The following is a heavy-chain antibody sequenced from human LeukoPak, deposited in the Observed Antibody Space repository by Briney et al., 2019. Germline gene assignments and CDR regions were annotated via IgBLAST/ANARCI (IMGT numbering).Heavy chain of an antibody. CDR2: ITGSGNDA. CDR3: AKGATGLRIVGDD. Sequence: GGSLRLSCAASGFTFSKYARTWVRQAPGKGLEWVSTITGSGNDAYYADSVKGRFTISRDNSKNMLYLQMNSLRAEDTAVYYCAKGATGLRIVGDDWGQGTLVTVSS. V-gene: IGHV3-23*01. J-gene: IGHJ4*02. CDR1: GFTFSKYA. D-gene: IGHD2-15*01.